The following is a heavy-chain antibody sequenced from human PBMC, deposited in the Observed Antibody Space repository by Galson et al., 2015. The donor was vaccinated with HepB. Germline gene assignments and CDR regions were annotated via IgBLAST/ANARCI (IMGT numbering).Heavy chain of an antibody. CDR2: INPHDGGT. Sequence: SVKVSCKASGYTFTAYYLHWVRQVPRQGLEWVGWINPHDGGTNYAQKFQGRVTMSRDTSIGTAYMELSRLRSDDTAVYYCARDPVYTTIVKPFYYIDVWGKGTTVIVSS. V-gene: IGHV1-2*02. CDR1: GYTFTAYY. J-gene: IGHJ6*04. CDR3: ARDPVYTTIVKPFYYIDV. D-gene: IGHD5-18*01.